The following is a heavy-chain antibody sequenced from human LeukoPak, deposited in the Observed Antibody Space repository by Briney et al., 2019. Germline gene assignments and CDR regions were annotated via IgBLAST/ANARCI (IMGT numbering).Heavy chain of an antibody. J-gene: IGHJ5*02. V-gene: IGHV1-46*01. D-gene: IGHD1-26*01. CDR3: ARDQSGEWELVSGWWFDP. Sequence: PRASVKVSCKSSGYTFTSHYMHWVRQAPGQGLEWMGIINPSGGSTSYAQKFQGRVTMTRDMSTSTDYMELSSLRSEDTAVYYCARDQSGEWELVSGWWFDPWGQGTLVTVSS. CDR1: GYTFTSHY. CDR2: INPSGGST.